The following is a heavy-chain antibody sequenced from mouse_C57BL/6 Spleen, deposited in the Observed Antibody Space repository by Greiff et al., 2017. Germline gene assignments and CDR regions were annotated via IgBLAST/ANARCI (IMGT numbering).Heavy chain of an antibody. V-gene: IGHV1-53*01. CDR2: INPSNGGT. D-gene: IGHD1-1*01. CDR1: GYTFTSYW. J-gene: IGHJ1*03. Sequence: QVQLQQSGTELVKPGASVKLSCKASGYTFTSYWMHWVKQRPGQGLEWIGNINPSNGGTNYNEKFKSKATLTVDKSSSTAYMQLSSLTSEDSAVYYCARLIYYYPAGYFDVWGTGTTVTVSS. CDR3: ARLIYYYPAGYFDV.